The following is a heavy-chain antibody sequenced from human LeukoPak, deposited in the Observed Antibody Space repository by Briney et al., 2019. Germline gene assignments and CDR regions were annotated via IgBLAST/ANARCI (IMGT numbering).Heavy chain of an antibody. CDR3: AKEALVMMDPLDY. V-gene: IGHV3-9*01. Sequence: GGSLRLSCAASGFTFDDYAMHWVRQAPGKGLEWVSGISWNSGSIGYADSVKGRFTISRDNSKNTLYLQMNSLRAEDTAVYYCAKEALVMMDPLDYWGQGTLVTVSS. D-gene: IGHD3-16*01. CDR1: GFTFDDYA. CDR2: ISWNSGSI. J-gene: IGHJ4*02.